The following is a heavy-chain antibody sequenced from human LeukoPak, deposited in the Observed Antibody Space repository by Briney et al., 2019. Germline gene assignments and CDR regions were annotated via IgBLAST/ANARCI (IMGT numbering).Heavy chain of an antibody. V-gene: IGHV1-46*01. J-gene: IGHJ5*02. D-gene: IGHD3-16*01. CDR2: INPSGGST. CDR3: ARGAQSPRGRFDP. CDR1: GYTFTSYY. Sequence: ASVKVSCKASGYTFTSYYMHWVRQAPGQGLEWMGIINPSGGSTTYAQKFQRRVTMTRDTSTSTVYMELSSLRSEDTAVYYCARGAQSPRGRFDPWGQGTLVTVSS.